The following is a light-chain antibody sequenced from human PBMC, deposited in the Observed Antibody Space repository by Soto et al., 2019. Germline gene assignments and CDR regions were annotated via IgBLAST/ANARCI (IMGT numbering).Light chain of an antibody. CDR3: QQTSSAPFT. Sequence: DIQMTQSPYSLSAAVGDRVIIACRASQNINTYLNWYQQKPGKAPKLLIFDAASLQSGVPSRFSGGGSRTDFTLTITSLQPEDFATYYCQQTSSAPFTFGPGTKVDIK. V-gene: IGKV1-39*01. CDR1: QNINTY. J-gene: IGKJ3*01. CDR2: DAA.